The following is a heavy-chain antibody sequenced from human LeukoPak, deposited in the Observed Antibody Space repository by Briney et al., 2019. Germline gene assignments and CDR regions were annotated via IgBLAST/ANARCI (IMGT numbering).Heavy chain of an antibody. J-gene: IGHJ4*02. CDR1: DGSISTYY. CDR3: ATTTIGSSSSYYFDY. CDR2: VYYSGSA. Sequence: SETLSLTCTISDGSISTYYWSWIRQPPGKGLEWIGYVYYSGSADYNPSLRSRVTLSVDTSKNQFSLTLTSVTAADTAMYYCATTTIGSSSSYYFDYWGRGTLVTVPS. D-gene: IGHD6-6*01. V-gene: IGHV4-59*03.